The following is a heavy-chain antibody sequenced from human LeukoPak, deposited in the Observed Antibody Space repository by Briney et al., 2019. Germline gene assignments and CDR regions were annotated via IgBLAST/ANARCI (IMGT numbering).Heavy chain of an antibody. V-gene: IGHV3-7*01. CDR1: GFTFSSNW. D-gene: IGHD4-17*01. Sequence: PGGSLRLSCVASGFTFSSNWMSWVRQAPGKGLEWVANIKEDGSEKYYVDSVKGRFTISRDNAKNSLYLQMSSLRAEDTALYYCARDYYGDHLDWGQGTQATVSS. CDR3: ARDYYGDHLD. CDR2: IKEDGSEK. J-gene: IGHJ4*02.